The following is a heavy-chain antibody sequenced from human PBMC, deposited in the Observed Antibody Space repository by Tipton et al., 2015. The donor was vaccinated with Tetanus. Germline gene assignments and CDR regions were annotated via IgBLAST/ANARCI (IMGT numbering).Heavy chain of an antibody. CDR3: ARSLVDTLGVYCDILTGYYNDY. CDR1: GYSFTSYW. D-gene: IGHD3-9*01. V-gene: IGHV5-51*01. CDR2: IYPGDSDT. Sequence: QSGAEVKKPGESLKISCKGSGYSFTSYWIGWVRQMPGKGLEWMGIIYPGDSDTRYSPSFQGQVTISADKSISTAYLQWSSLKASGTAMYYCARSLVDTLGVYCDILTGYYNDYWGQGTLVAVSS. J-gene: IGHJ4*02.